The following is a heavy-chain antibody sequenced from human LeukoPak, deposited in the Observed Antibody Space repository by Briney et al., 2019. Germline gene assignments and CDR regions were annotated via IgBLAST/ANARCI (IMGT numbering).Heavy chain of an antibody. D-gene: IGHD4-23*01. CDR1: GRSISSGGYS. V-gene: IGHV4-30-2*01. J-gene: IGHJ4*02. CDR3: ARAGVTTVVTPDFFDY. Sequence: SQTLSLTCAVSGRSISSGGYSWSWIRQPPGKGLEWIGYIYHSGSTYYNPSLKSRVTISVDRSKNQFSLKLSSVTAADTAVYYCARAGVTTVVTPDFFDYWGQGTLVTVSS. CDR2: IYHSGST.